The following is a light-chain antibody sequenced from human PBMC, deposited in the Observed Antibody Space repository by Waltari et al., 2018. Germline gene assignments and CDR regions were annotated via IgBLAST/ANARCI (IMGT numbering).Light chain of an antibody. CDR3: QQSYSTPPGLT. CDR2: AAS. Sequence: DIQMTQSPSSLSASVGDRVTITCRASQSISSYLNWYQQKPGKAPKLLLYAASSLQSGVPSRFSRSGSGTDFTLTISSLQPEDFATYYCQQSYSTPPGLTFGGGTKVEIK. V-gene: IGKV1-39*01. J-gene: IGKJ4*01. CDR1: QSISSY.